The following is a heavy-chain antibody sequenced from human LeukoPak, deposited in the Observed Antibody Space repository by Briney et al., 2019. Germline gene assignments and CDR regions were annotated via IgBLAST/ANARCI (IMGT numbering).Heavy chain of an antibody. CDR1: GFIFSNYH. J-gene: IGHJ4*01. CDR3: ATDLGWNDFPPDY. V-gene: IGHV3-48*04. Sequence: GGSLRLSCAASGFIFSNYHMNWVRQAPGKGLECISYITNSGTSTSYADSVKGRFTISRDNAKNSLYLQMSSLRVEDTAVYYCATDLGWNDFPPDYWGQGILVAVSS. CDR2: ITNSGTST. D-gene: IGHD1-1*01.